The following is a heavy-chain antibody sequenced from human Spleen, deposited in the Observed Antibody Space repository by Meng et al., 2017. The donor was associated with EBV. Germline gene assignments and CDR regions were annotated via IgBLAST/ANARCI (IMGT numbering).Heavy chain of an antibody. D-gene: IGHD5-18*01. CDR2: MHHSGST. Sequence: LRVQTCGSCLVKPAQNLSLTCAVAGVSISSCGYSWSWIRQPPGKGLEWIGYMHHSGSTYNNPSLKSRVTISVDRSKNQFSLKLSSVTAADTAVYYCAGGPTAMVTYFDYWGQGTLVTVSS. V-gene: IGHV4-30-2*01. CDR1: GVSISSCGYS. J-gene: IGHJ4*02. CDR3: AGGPTAMVTYFDY.